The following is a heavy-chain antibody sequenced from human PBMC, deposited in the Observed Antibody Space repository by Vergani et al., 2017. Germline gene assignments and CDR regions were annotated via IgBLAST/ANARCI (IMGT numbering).Heavy chain of an antibody. Sequence: QVQLQESGPGLVKPSETLPLTCTVSGGSISSYYWSWIRPPPRKGLEWIGYIYYSGSTNYNPSLKSRVTISVDTSKNQFSLKLSSVTAADTAVYYCARDSLYSNPGRYYYYMDVWGKGTTVTVSS. CDR1: GGSISSYY. CDR2: IYYSGST. D-gene: IGHD4-11*01. V-gene: IGHV4-59*01. J-gene: IGHJ6*03. CDR3: ARDSLYSNPGRYYYYMDV.